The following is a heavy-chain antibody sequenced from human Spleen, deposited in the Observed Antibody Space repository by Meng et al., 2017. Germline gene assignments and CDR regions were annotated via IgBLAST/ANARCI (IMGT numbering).Heavy chain of an antibody. Sequence: SETLSLTCAVSGYSISSGYNWGWIRQPPGKGLEWIGSLYHSGNTYYNPSLKSRVTISVDTSKNQFSLKLSSVTAADTAVYYCARMTYYYDSSGSNYGMDVWGQGTTVTVSS. CDR2: LYHSGNT. D-gene: IGHD3-22*01. CDR1: GYSISSGYN. J-gene: IGHJ6*02. CDR3: ARMTYYYDSSGSNYGMDV. V-gene: IGHV4-38-2*01.